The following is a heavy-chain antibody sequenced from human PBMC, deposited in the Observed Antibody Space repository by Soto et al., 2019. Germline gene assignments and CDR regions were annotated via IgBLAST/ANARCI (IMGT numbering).Heavy chain of an antibody. CDR3: ARGDYHDTSGYYFGY. CDR1: GDSVSSNSAA. Sequence: SQTLSLTCAISGDSVSSNSAAWNWIRRSPSRGLEWLGRTYCRSKWYNDYAISVRSRITINPDTSKNQFSLQLNSVTPEDTAVYYCARGDYHDTSGYYFGYWGQGTLVTVSS. J-gene: IGHJ4*02. D-gene: IGHD3-22*01. V-gene: IGHV6-1*01. CDR2: TYCRSKWYN.